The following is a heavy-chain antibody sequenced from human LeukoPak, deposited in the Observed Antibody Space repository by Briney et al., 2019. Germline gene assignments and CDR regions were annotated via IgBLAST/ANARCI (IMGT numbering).Heavy chain of an antibody. CDR3: ARGLAARPRGYYYYYMDV. D-gene: IGHD6-6*01. Sequence: PSETLSLTCTVSGGSISSYYWSWIRQPPGKGLECIGYIYYSESTNYNPSLKSRVTISLDTSENQFSLNLTSVTAADTAVYYCARGLAARPRGYYYYYMDVWGKGTAVTVSS. CDR2: IYYSEST. J-gene: IGHJ6*03. CDR1: GGSISSYY. V-gene: IGHV4-59*01.